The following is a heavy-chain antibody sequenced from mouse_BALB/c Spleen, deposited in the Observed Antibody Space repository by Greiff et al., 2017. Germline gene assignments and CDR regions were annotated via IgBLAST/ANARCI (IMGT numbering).Heavy chain of an antibody. CDR3: ARDRGYDLVDY. J-gene: IGHJ2*01. CDR2: INSNGGST. V-gene: IGHV5-6-3*01. Sequence: DVHLVESGGGLVQPGGSLKLSCAASGFTFSSYGMSWVRQTPDKRLELVATINSNGGSTYYPDSVKGRFTISRDNAKNTLYLQMSSLKSEDTAMYYCARDRGYDLVDYWGQGTTLTVSS. D-gene: IGHD2-14*01. CDR1: GFTFSSYG.